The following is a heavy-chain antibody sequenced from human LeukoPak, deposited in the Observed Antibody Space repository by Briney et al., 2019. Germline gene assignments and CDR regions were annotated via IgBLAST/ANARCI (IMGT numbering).Heavy chain of an antibody. D-gene: IGHD1-26*01. CDR3: ARHEYSGSYYGLSWFDP. V-gene: IGHV4-39*01. J-gene: IGHJ5*02. Sequence: SETLSLTCTVSGGSISSSGYYWGWVRQPPGKGLEWVASIYYSGSTYDNPSLKSRVTIYVDTSKNQLSLKLSSLTAADTAVYYCARHEYSGSYYGLSWFDPWGQGTLVTVSS. CDR1: GGSISSSGYY. CDR2: IYYSGST.